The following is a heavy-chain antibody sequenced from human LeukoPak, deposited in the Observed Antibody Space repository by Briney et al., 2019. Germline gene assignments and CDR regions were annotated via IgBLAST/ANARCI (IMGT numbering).Heavy chain of an antibody. CDR2: ISSSSSYI. Sequence: PGGSLRLSCAASGFTFSSYSMNWVRQAPGKGLEWASSISSSSSYIYYADSVKGRFTISRDNAKNSLYLQMNSLRAEDTAVYYCASGITMVRGVITLWGQGTLVTVSS. D-gene: IGHD3-10*01. CDR1: GFTFSSYS. J-gene: IGHJ4*02. V-gene: IGHV3-21*01. CDR3: ASGITMVRGVITL.